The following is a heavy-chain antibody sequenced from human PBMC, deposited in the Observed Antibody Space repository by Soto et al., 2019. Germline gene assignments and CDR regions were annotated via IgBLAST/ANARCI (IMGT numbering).Heavy chain of an antibody. CDR1: GDRVSSNSAA. CDR2: TYYRSKWYN. J-gene: IGHJ4*02. Sequence: SPTLSLTCAISGDRVSSNSAAWHWIRQSPSRGLEWLGRTYYRSKWYNDYTVSVKSRININPDTSKNQFSLQLNSVTLEDTAVYYCARDYDDSSGREPYYFDYWGQGTLVTVSS. D-gene: IGHD3-22*01. V-gene: IGHV6-1*01. CDR3: ARDYDDSSGREPYYFDY.